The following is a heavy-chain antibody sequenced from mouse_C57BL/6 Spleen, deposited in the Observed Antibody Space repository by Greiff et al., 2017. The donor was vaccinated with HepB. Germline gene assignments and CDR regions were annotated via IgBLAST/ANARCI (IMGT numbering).Heavy chain of an antibody. CDR3: TRSRGSSGYVAWFAY. Sequence: VQLQQSGPELVKPGASVKISCKASGYSFTDYNMNWVKQSNGKSLEWIGVINPNYGTTSYNQKFKGKATLTVDQSSSTAYMQLNSLTSEDSAVYYCTRSRGSSGYVAWFAYWGQGTLVTVSA. D-gene: IGHD3-2*02. CDR2: INPNYGTT. J-gene: IGHJ3*01. CDR1: GYSFTDYN. V-gene: IGHV1-39*01.